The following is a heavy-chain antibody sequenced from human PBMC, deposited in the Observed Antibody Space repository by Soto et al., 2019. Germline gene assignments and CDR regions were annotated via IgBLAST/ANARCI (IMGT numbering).Heavy chain of an antibody. CDR3: VRTTYFSDSSVYTRFFDY. CDR2: IRSRANNFAT. D-gene: IGHD3-22*01. J-gene: IGHJ4*02. CDR1: GFIFSGSA. Sequence: EVQLVESGGGLVQPGGSLKLSCAASGFIFSGSAIHWVRQASGKGLEWVGRIRSRANNFATSSAASVKGRFTFSRDDSKNTAYLQMNTLKPEDTAIYYCVRTTYFSDSSVYTRFFDYWGQGTLVTVSS. V-gene: IGHV3-73*02.